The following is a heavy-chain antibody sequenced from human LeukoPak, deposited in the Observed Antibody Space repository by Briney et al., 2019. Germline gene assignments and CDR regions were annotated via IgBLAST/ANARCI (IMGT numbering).Heavy chain of an antibody. J-gene: IGHJ4*02. V-gene: IGHV3-23*01. CDR3: AKLSGGSCYLSSFDY. CDR2: ISGSGRST. D-gene: IGHD2-15*01. Sequence: PGGSLRLSCAASGFTFSGYTMSWFRQAPGKGLKWVSAISGSGRSTYYAVSVTGRFTISGDNSKTTLYLQMNSLRAEDTAVYYCAKLSGGSCYLSSFDYWGQGTLVTVSS. CDR1: GFTFSGYT.